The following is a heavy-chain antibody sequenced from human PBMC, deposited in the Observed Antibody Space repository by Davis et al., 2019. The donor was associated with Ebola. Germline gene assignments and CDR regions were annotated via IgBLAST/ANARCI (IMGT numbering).Heavy chain of an antibody. Sequence: GESLKISCATSGFTFSNAWMSWVRQTPGKGLVWVSRINTDGSFTDYADSVKGRFTISRDNARNTVSLQMNSLRAEDTALYYCARSSYQPDWWGQGTLVTVSS. CDR2: INTDGSFT. D-gene: IGHD2-2*01. CDR3: ARSSYQPDW. V-gene: IGHV3-74*01. J-gene: IGHJ4*02. CDR1: GFTFSNAW.